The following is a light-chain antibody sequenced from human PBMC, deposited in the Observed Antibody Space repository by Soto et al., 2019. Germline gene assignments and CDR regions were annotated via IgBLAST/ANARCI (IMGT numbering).Light chain of an antibody. V-gene: IGKV1D-12*01. J-gene: IGKJ4*01. CDR1: QGVSTW. CDR3: QQTTTFPLT. CDR2: TAS. Sequence: DIQMTQSPSSVAASVGARVTITCRARQGVSTWLAWYQQKPGKAPNLLYYTASSLQSGVPSRFSGSGSEPDFTLTISSQQPEDFATYYCQQTTTFPLTFGGGTKVEI.